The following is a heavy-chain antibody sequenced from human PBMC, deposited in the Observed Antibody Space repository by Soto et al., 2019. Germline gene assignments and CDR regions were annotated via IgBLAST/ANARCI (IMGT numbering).Heavy chain of an antibody. CDR2: VYHSGNT. CDR1: GDSISDYY. CDR3: ARDQGIGSSGPFDY. Sequence: QVQLQEPGPGLVKPSETLSLTCTVSGDSISDYYWSWIRQAPGKGLEWIGFVYHSGNTNYKSSLKGRVTMSMDTSKSQLFLKLTSVTAADTAVYYCARDQGIGSSGPFDYWGQGALVTVSS. J-gene: IGHJ4*02. D-gene: IGHD6-13*01. V-gene: IGHV4-59*01.